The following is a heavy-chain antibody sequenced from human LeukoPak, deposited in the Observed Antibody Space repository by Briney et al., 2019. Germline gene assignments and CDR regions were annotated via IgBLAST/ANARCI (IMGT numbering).Heavy chain of an antibody. CDR2: ISRSSSHI. CDR1: ECNFRRYS. D-gene: IGHD1-26*01. CDR3: ASVSGGILEY. V-gene: IGHV3-21*01. Sequence: GGSLRLSCVASECNFRRYSMNGVRQARGKGLEGVSSISRSSSHIYYADSVKGRFSISRDNAQNSLYLQMNSLRGEDTAVYYCASVSGGILEYWGQGTLVTVSS. J-gene: IGHJ4*02.